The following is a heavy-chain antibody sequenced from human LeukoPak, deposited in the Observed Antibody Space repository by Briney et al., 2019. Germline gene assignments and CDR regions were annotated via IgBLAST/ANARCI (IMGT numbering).Heavy chain of an antibody. V-gene: IGHV1-2*02. Sequence: ASVKVSCKASGYTFTGYYMHWGRQAPGQGLEWVGWINPNSGGTNYAQKFQGRVTMTRDTSINTAYMELSRLRSDDTAVYYCARGSRQQLVFLYFDYWGQGTLVTVSS. D-gene: IGHD6-13*01. CDR3: ARGSRQQLVFLYFDY. J-gene: IGHJ4*02. CDR2: INPNSGGT. CDR1: GYTFTGYY.